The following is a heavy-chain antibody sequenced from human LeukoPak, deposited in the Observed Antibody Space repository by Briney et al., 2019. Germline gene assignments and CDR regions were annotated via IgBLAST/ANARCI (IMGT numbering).Heavy chain of an antibody. CDR3: ARVWYNTRWYAFDV. V-gene: IGHV4-59*12. CDR2: IYYSGSP. J-gene: IGHJ4*02. D-gene: IGHD1-14*01. Sequence: GSLRLSCAASGFTFSSYEMNWVRQPPGKGLEWIAIIYYSGSPHYNPSLKSRVTISVDTSKNQFSLTLSSVTAADTAVYYCARVWYNTRWYAFDVWGQGTQVTVSS. CDR1: GFTFSSYE.